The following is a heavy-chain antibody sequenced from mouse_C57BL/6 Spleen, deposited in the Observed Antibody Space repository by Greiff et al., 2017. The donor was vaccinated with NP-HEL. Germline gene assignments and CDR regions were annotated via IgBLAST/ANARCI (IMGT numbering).Heavy chain of an antibody. J-gene: IGHJ1*03. Sequence: QVQLQQPGAELVRPGASVTLSCKASGYTFTDYEMHWVKQTPVHGLEWIGAIDPETGGTAYIQKFKGKAILTADKSSGTTYMELRSLTSEDSAVYYCTRGLGPYWDFDVWGTGTTVTVSS. D-gene: IGHD4-1*01. CDR2: IDPETGGT. V-gene: IGHV1-15*01. CDR3: TRGLGPYWDFDV. CDR1: GYTFTDYE.